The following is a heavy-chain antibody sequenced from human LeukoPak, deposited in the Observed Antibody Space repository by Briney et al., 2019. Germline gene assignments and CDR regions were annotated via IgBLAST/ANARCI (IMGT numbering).Heavy chain of an antibody. Sequence: GGPLRLSCAASGFTFSYHWMTWFPQAPGKGREWVANIKNDGAVKNYVDSVKGRFTISRDNAKNSLYLQMNSLRAEDTAVYYCAKDSYSKGDLWGQGVLVTVSS. CDR1: GFTFSYHW. V-gene: IGHV3-7*01. CDR2: IKNDGAVK. D-gene: IGHD6-13*01. CDR3: AKDSYSKGDL. J-gene: IGHJ4*02.